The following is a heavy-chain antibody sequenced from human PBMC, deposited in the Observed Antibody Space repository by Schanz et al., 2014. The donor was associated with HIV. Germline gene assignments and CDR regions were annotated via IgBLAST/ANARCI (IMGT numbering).Heavy chain of an antibody. CDR1: GFNFGDYA. CDR3: AKETEQLRYLGYFDY. Sequence: EVQVVDSGGGLVQPGGSLRLSCTGFGFNFGDYAMNWVRQGPGKGLEWVANIKQDGSVKSYPDSVQGRFTISRDNAKNSLYLQMNSLRAEDTALYYCAKETEQLRYLGYFDYWGQGTLVTVSS. CDR2: IKQDGSVK. D-gene: IGHD3-9*01. J-gene: IGHJ4*02. V-gene: IGHV3-7*03.